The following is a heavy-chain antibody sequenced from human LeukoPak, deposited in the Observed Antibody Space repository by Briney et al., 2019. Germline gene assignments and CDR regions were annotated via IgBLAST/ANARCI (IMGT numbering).Heavy chain of an antibody. CDR2: IIPIFGTA. V-gene: IGHV1-69*05. CDR1: GGTFSSYA. J-gene: IGHJ6*03. D-gene: IGHD3-22*01. Sequence: ASVKVSCKASGGTFSSYAISWVRQAPGQGLEWMGGIIPIFGTANYAQKFQGRVTITTDESTSTAYMELSSLRSEDTAVYYCARGPYYYDSSGYYYGRCYMDVWGKGTTVTVSS. CDR3: ARGPYYYDSSGYYYGRCYMDV.